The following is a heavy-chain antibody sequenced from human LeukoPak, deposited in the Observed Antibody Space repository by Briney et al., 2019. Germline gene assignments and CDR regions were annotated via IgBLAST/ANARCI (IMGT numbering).Heavy chain of an antibody. J-gene: IGHJ4*02. D-gene: IGHD3-10*01. Sequence: GGSLRLSCAASGFTFSSYCMHWVRQAPGKGLEWVAVISYDGSNKYYADSVKGRFTISRDNSKNTLYLQMNSLRAEDTAVYYCAKNYPYGSGEGIDYWGQGTLVSVSS. V-gene: IGHV3-30*18. CDR1: GFTFSSYC. CDR3: AKNYPYGSGEGIDY. CDR2: ISYDGSNK.